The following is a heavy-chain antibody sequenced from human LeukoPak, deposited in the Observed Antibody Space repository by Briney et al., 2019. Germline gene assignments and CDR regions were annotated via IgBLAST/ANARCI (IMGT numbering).Heavy chain of an antibody. CDR1: GGSFSGYY. CDR2: INHSGST. V-gene: IGHV4-34*01. Sequence: SGTLSLTCAVYGGSFSGYYWSWIRQPPGKGLEWIGEINHSGSTNYNPSLKSRVTISVDTSKNQFSLKLSSVTAADTAVYYCAREIPRITIFGVVTNGPLYGMDVWGQGTTVTVSS. CDR3: AREIPRITIFGVVTNGPLYGMDV. J-gene: IGHJ6*02. D-gene: IGHD3-3*01.